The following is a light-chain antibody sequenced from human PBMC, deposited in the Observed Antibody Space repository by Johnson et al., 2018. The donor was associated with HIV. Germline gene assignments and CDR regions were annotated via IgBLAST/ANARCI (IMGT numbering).Light chain of an antibody. CDR2: KND. CDR1: SSNIGNNH. CDR3: GIWHSSLSTGGV. J-gene: IGLJ1*01. Sequence: QSVLTQSPSVSAAPGQKVTISCSGSSSNIGNNHVSWYQQFPGTAPKLLIYKNDKRPSGIPDRFSGSKSGTSATLGITGLQPGDEADYYCGIWHSSLSTGGVFGTGTKVTVL. V-gene: IGLV1-51*02.